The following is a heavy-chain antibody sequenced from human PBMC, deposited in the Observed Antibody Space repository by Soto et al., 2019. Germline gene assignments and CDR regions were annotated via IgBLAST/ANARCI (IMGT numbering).Heavy chain of an antibody. V-gene: IGHV3-13*04. Sequence: EVQLVESGGGLVHPGGSLRLSCATSGFSLSIDDLHWVRQAPGKGLEWVSAFGHAGDTYYAGSVEGRFAISSEDDMSASSLQMKNLSAAYKAIYYCASLGAHTYWGQGTPVTVSS. CDR3: ASLGAHTY. J-gene: IGHJ4*02. D-gene: IGHD7-27*01. CDR1: GFSLSIDD. CDR2: FGHAGDT.